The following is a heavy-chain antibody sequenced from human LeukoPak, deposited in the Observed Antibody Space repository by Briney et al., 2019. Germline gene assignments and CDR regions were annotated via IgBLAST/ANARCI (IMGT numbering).Heavy chain of an antibody. CDR3: ARARVGCTNYAFDI. CDR1: GFTVSSNY. V-gene: IGHV3-53*01. J-gene: IGHJ3*02. Sequence: PGGSLRLSCAASGFTVSSNYMSWVCQAPGKGLEWVSVIYSGGSTYYADSVKGRFTISRDNSKNTLHLQMNSLRAEDTAVYYCARARVGCTNYAFDISGQGTMVTVSS. CDR2: IYSGGST. D-gene: IGHD2-8*01.